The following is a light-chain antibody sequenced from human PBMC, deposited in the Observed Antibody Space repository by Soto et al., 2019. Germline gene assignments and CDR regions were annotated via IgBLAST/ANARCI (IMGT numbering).Light chain of an antibody. J-gene: IGKJ2*01. CDR2: DAS. CDR1: QTVSSY. Sequence: EIVLTQSPATLSLSPGERVTLSCRASQTVSSYLAWYQQKPGQAPRLLIYDASKRASGIPARFSGSGSGTDFTLTISSLEPEDVAVYFCQQRSNWPPLYTFGQGTKLEIK. CDR3: QQRSNWPPLYT. V-gene: IGKV3-11*01.